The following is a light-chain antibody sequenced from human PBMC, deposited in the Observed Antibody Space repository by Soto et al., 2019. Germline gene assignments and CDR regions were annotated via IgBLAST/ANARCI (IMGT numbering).Light chain of an antibody. V-gene: IGKV1-39*01. CDR1: QSISSS. CDR2: AAS. J-gene: IGKJ2*01. Sequence: DIQMTQSPSSLSASVGDRVTITCRASQSISSSLNWYQQKPGKAPKLLIYAASSLQSGVPSRFSGSGSGTDFTLTISSLQPEDFATYYGKQSYSTLMYTFGQGTKLEIK. CDR3: KQSYSTLMYT.